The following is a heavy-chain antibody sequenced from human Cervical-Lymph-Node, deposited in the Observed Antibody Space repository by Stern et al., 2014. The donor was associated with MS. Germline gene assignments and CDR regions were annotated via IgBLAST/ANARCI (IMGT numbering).Heavy chain of an antibody. CDR1: GGTFSSYT. D-gene: IGHD4-17*01. CDR3: ARRGPTVTYFDY. CDR2: IIPILGIA. J-gene: IGHJ4*02. V-gene: IGHV1-69*02. Sequence: VQLLHSGAEVKKPGSSVKVSCKASGGTFSSYTISWGRQAPGQGLERLGRIIPILGIANYAQKFQGRVTITADKSTSTAYMELSSLRSEDTAVYYCARRGPTVTYFDYWGQGTLVTVSS.